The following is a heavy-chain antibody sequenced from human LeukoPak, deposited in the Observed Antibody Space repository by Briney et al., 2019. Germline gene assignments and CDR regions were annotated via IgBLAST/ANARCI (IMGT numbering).Heavy chain of an antibody. CDR2: IYYSGST. CDR3: AVTLYGSGSYYNFDY. V-gene: IGHV4-59*01. J-gene: IGHJ4*02. D-gene: IGHD3-10*01. CDR1: GGSLSSYY. Sequence: SETLSLTCTVSGGSLSSYYWSWIRQSPGKGLEWIGYIYYSGSTNYNPSLKSRVTISVDTSKNQFSLKLSSVTAADTAVYYCAVTLYGSGSYYNFDYWGQGTLVTVSS.